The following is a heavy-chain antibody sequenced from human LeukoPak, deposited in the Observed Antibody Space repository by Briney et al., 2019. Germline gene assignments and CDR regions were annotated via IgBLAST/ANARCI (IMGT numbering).Heavy chain of an antibody. D-gene: IGHD2-2*01. J-gene: IGHJ3*02. CDR1: GGSFSGYY. V-gene: IGHV4-34*01. CDR3: ARAPPNYQLLPEDAFDI. CDR2: INHSGST. Sequence: PSETLSLTCAVYGGSFSGYYWSWIRRPPGKGLEWIGEINHSGSTNYNPSLKSRVTISVGTSKNQFSLKLSSVTAADTAVYYCARAPPNYQLLPEDAFDIWGQGTMVTVSS.